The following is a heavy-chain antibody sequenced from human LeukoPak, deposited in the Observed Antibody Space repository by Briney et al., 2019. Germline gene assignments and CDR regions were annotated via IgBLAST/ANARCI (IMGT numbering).Heavy chain of an antibody. Sequence: GGSLRLTCAASGFPFSNYWMSWVRQAPGKGLEWVANMKEDGGEINYVDSEKGRFTISRDNAKNSLFLQMNSLRVDDTVVYYCARDRGYSTFDYWGQGTLVTVSS. D-gene: IGHD4-23*01. CDR3: ARDRGYSTFDY. V-gene: IGHV3-7*01. CDR1: GFPFSNYW. J-gene: IGHJ4*02. CDR2: MKEDGGEI.